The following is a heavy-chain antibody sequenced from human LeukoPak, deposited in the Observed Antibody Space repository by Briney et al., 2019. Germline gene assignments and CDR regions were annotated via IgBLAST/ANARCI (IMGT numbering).Heavy chain of an antibody. CDR1: GGSFSGYY. CDR3: ARGAPGY. CDR2: INHSGST. V-gene: IGHV4-34*01. Sequence: TSETLSLTCAVYGGSFSGYYWTWIRQPRGKGLEWIGEINHSGSTNYNPSLKSRVTISVDTSKNQFSLKVNSVTAADTAVYYCARGAPGYWGQGTLVTVSS. J-gene: IGHJ4*02.